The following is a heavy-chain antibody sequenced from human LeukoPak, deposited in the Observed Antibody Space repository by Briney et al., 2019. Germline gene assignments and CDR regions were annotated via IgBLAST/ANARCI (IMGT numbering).Heavy chain of an antibody. Sequence: GGSLILSCAASGCTFSNYAMTWFRQGPGKGLEWWSAVSGSGGTTYYEDSVKGRFTISRDNSRNTLYLQMNSLRAEDTAVYYCARDHEWGRAYFDYWGQGTLVTVSS. CDR2: VSGSGGTT. CDR3: ARDHEWGRAYFDY. D-gene: IGHD1-26*01. CDR1: GCTFSNYA. J-gene: IGHJ4*02. V-gene: IGHV3-23*01.